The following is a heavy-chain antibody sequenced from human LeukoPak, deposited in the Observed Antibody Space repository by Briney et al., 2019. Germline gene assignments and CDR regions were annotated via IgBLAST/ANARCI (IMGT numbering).Heavy chain of an antibody. V-gene: IGHV1-2*02. J-gene: IGHJ4*02. Sequence: GASVKVSCKASGYTFTGYYMHWVRQAPGQGLEWMGWINPNSGGTNYAQKFQGRVTMTRDTSISTAYMELSRLRSDDTAVYYCARDLGPGGDEYYFDHWGQGTLVTVSS. D-gene: IGHD2-21*02. CDR1: GYTFTGYY. CDR3: ARDLGPGGDEYYFDH. CDR2: INPNSGGT.